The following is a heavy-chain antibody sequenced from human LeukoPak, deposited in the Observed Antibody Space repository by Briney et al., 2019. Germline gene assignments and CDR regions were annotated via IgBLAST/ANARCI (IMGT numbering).Heavy chain of an antibody. Sequence: GGSLRLSCAASGFTFSSYWIHWFRQAPGKELVWVSRINSDGSSTNYADAVKGRFTISRDNSKNTLYLQMNSLRAEDTAVYYCASSRGSYYYYMDVWKKGTTVTVSS. CDR1: GFTFSSYW. D-gene: IGHD2-2*01. CDR2: INSDGSST. CDR3: ASSRGSYYYYMDV. V-gene: IGHV3-74*01. J-gene: IGHJ6*03.